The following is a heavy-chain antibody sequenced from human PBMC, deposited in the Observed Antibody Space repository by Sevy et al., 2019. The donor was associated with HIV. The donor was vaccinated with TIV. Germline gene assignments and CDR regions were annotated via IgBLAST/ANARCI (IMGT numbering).Heavy chain of an antibody. V-gene: IGHV1-69*06. Sequence: ASVKVSCKASGGTFSSYAISWVRQAPGQGLEWMGGIIPIFGTANYAQTFQGRVTITADKSTTTAYMELNSLRSEDTAVYYCARGGTFWSGYPDYYYYYMDVWGKGTTVTVSS. CDR2: IIPIFGTA. J-gene: IGHJ6*03. CDR1: GGTFSSYA. CDR3: ARGGTFWSGYPDYYYYYMDV. D-gene: IGHD3-3*01.